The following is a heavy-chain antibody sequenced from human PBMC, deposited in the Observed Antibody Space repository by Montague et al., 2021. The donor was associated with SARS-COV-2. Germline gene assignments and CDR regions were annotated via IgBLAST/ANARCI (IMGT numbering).Heavy chain of an antibody. CDR2: IDWDDDK. Sequence: PALVKPTQTLTLTCTFSGFSLTTSSMCVSWIRQPPGKAPEWLARIDWDDDKHYNASLKTRLPISKDTSKNHVVLTMTNMDPVETGTYYCARSGQPAGNDAPLGYYGLDVWGRGTTVIVSS. CDR1: GFSLTTSSMC. CDR3: ARSGQPAGNDAPLGYYGLDV. V-gene: IGHV2-70*11. J-gene: IGHJ6*02. D-gene: IGHD1-1*01.